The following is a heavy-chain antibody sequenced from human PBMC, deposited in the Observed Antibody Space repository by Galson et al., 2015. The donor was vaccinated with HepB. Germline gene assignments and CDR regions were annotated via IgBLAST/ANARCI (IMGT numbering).Heavy chain of an antibody. Sequence: SVKVSCKASGGTFSSYAISWVRQAPGQGLEWMGGIIPIFGTANYAQKFQGRVTITADESTSTAYKELSSLRSEDTAVYYCARDSTYDFWSGYQDYWGQGALVTVSS. V-gene: IGHV1-69*13. D-gene: IGHD3-3*01. CDR3: ARDSTYDFWSGYQDY. CDR1: GGTFSSYA. J-gene: IGHJ4*02. CDR2: IIPIFGTA.